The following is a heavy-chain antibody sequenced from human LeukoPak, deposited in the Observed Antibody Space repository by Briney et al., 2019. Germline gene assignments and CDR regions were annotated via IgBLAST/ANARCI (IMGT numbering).Heavy chain of an antibody. D-gene: IGHD4-17*01. CDR1: AFTFSRSA. J-gene: IGHJ4*02. Sequence: GGSLRLSCAASAFTFSRSAMSWVRQAPGKGLEWVSVISGGGGITNYADSVKGRFPISRDNSNNTLSLQMNSLRVEDTAVYYCAKGGSTVTTEDVVDYWGQGTLVTVSS. CDR3: AKGGSTVTTEDVVDY. CDR2: ISGGGGIT. V-gene: IGHV3-23*01.